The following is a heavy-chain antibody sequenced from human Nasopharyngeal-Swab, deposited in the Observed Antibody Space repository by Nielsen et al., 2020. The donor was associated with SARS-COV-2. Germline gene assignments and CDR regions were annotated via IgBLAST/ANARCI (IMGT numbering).Heavy chain of an antibody. Sequence: GESLKISCAASGFTFSDYYMSWIRQAPGKGLEWVANIKQDGSEKYYVDSVKGRFTISRDNAKNSLYLQMNSLRAEDTAVYYCARETYYDYVWGSYRADYYYGMDVWGQGTTVTVSS. J-gene: IGHJ6*02. CDR2: IKQDGSEK. CDR3: ARETYYDYVWGSYRADYYYGMDV. CDR1: GFTFSDYY. D-gene: IGHD3-16*02. V-gene: IGHV3-7*01.